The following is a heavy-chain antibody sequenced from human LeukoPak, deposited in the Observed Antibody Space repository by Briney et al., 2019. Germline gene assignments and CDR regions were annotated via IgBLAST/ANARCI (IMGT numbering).Heavy chain of an antibody. D-gene: IGHD3-9*01. CDR2: INWNSGML. CDR3: VKDRTGYYAYSFDL. Sequence: GRSLRLSCAASGFTFDDYAMHWVRQAPGKGLEWVAGINWNSGMLDYADSVKGRFTISRDNARNSLSLQMNGLRAEDMALYYCVKDRTGYYAYSFDLWGQGTLVTVS. CDR1: GFTFDDYA. V-gene: IGHV3-9*03. J-gene: IGHJ3*01.